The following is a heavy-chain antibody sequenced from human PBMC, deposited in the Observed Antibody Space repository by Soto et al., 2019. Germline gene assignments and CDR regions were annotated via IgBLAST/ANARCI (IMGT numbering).Heavy chain of an antibody. V-gene: IGHV3-30-3*01. D-gene: IGHD3-10*01. J-gene: IGHJ4*02. Sequence: QVQLVESGGGVVQPGRSLRLSCAASGFTFSSYAMHWVRQAPGKGLEWVAVISYDGSSKYYADSVKGRFTISRDNSKNTLYLQMNSLRAEDTAVYYCARDPVCRYYGSGSYYFDYWGQGTLVTVSS. CDR2: ISYDGSSK. CDR3: ARDPVCRYYGSGSYYFDY. CDR1: GFTFSSYA.